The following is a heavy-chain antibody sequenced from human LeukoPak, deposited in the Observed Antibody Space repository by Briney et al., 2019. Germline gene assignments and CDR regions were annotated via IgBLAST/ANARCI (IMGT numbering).Heavy chain of an antibody. CDR3: ARALGYCSSTSCYYPNWFDP. D-gene: IGHD2-2*01. J-gene: IGHJ5*02. V-gene: IGHV1-69*01. CDR2: IIPIFGTA. Sequence: SVKVSCKASGGTFSSYAISWVRQAPGQGLEWMGGIIPIFGTANYAQKFQGRVTITADESTSTAYMELSSLRSEDTAVYYCARALGYCSSTSCYYPNWFDPWGQGTLVTVSS. CDR1: GGTFSSYA.